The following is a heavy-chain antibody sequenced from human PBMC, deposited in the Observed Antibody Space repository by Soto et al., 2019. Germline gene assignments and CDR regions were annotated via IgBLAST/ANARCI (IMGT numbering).Heavy chain of an antibody. J-gene: IGHJ4*02. CDR1: GGSISSGGYY. V-gene: IGHV4-31*03. Sequence: PSETLSLTCTVSGGSISSGGYYWSWIRQHPGKGLEWIGYIYYSGSTYYNPSLKSRVTISVDTSKNQFSLKLSSVTAADTAVYYCARVWGYSYGQIDYWGQGTLVTVSS. CDR3: ARVWGYSYGQIDY. D-gene: IGHD5-18*01. CDR2: IYYSGST.